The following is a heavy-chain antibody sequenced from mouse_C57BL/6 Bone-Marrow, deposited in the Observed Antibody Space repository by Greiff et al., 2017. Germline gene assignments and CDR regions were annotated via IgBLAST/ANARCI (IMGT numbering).Heavy chain of an antibody. CDR2: ISYAGSN. Sequence: EVKLQESGPGLVKPSQSLSLTCSVTGYSITSGYYWNWIRQFPGNKLEWMGYISYAGSNNYNPSLKNRISITRDTSKNQFFLKLNSVTTEDTATYYCARDRGDYYGSSYSWFAYWGQGTLVTVSA. D-gene: IGHD1-1*01. J-gene: IGHJ3*01. V-gene: IGHV3-6*01. CDR1: GYSITSGYY. CDR3: ARDRGDYYGSSYSWFAY.